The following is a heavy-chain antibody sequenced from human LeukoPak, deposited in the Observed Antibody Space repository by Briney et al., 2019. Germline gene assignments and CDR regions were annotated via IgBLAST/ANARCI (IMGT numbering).Heavy chain of an antibody. CDR1: GGTFSSYA. CDR2: IIPIFGTA. CDR3: ARVVGRLSSSWYDGVFDI. J-gene: IGHJ3*02. Sequence: GASVKVSCKASGGTFSSYAISWVRQAPGQGLEWMGGIIPIFGTANYAQKFQGRVTITTDESTSTAYMELSSLRSEDTAVYYCARVVGRLSSSWYDGVFDIWGQGTMVTVSS. V-gene: IGHV1-69*05. D-gene: IGHD6-13*01.